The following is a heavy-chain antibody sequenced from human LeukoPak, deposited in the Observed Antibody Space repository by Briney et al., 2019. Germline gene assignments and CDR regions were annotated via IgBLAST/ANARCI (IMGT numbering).Heavy chain of an antibody. V-gene: IGHV1-69*05. CDR2: IIPIFGTA. D-gene: IGHD3-3*01. Sequence: SVKVSCKASGGTFISYAISWVRQAPGQGLEWMGGIIPIFGTANYAQKFQGRVTITTDESTSTAYMELSSLRSEDTAVYYCASITIFGVGPRSYWYFDLWGRGTLVTVSS. CDR3: ASITIFGVGPRSYWYFDL. CDR1: GGTFISYA. J-gene: IGHJ2*01.